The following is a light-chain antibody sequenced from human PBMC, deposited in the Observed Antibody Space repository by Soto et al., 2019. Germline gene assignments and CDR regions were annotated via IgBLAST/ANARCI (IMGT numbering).Light chain of an antibody. Sequence: EVVMTQSPATLSVSPGERATLSCRASQSVSSNLAWYQQKPGQAPRLLIYGASTRATGIPARFSGSGSGTEFTLTISSLQSEDFAVYYCQQYNNWPPWTFGPGTKVKSN. CDR3: QQYNNWPPWT. CDR1: QSVSSN. J-gene: IGKJ1*01. CDR2: GAS. V-gene: IGKV3-15*01.